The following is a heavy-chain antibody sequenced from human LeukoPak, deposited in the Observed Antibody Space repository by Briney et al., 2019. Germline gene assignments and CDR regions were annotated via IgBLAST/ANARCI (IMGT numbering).Heavy chain of an antibody. V-gene: IGHV1-46*01. D-gene: IGHD6-13*01. CDR2: INPSGGST. CDR3: ARDYGQQLVRYYYMDV. Sequence: GASVKVSCKASGYTFTSYGISWVRQAPGQGLEWMGIINPSGGSTSYAQKFQGRVTMTRGTSTSTVYMELSSLRSEDTAVYYCARDYGQQLVRYYYMDVWGKGTTVTVSS. CDR1: GYTFTSYG. J-gene: IGHJ6*03.